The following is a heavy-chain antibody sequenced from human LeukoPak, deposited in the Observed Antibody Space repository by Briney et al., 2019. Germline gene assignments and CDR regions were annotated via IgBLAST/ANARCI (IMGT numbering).Heavy chain of an antibody. J-gene: IGHJ4*02. CDR2: IKEDGIEK. Sequence: PGGSLRLSCAASGFTFTSYWMHWVRQAPGKGLEWVANIKEDGIEKNYVNSVKGRFTVTRDNGKNSLFLEMNSLRAEDTALYYCVRRAWLEYWGQGTPVTVSS. CDR3: VRRAWLEY. CDR1: GFTFTSYW. V-gene: IGHV3-7*04.